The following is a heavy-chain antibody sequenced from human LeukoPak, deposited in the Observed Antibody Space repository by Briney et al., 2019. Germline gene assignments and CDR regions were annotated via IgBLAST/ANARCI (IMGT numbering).Heavy chain of an antibody. CDR1: GFTFSPYS. D-gene: IGHD1-26*01. CDR2: ISSSSSTI. CDR3: ARMSGSYKLDY. V-gene: IGHV3-48*04. J-gene: IGHJ4*02. Sequence: PGGSLRLSCAASGFTFSPYSMNWVRQAPGKGLEWVSYISSSSSTIYYADSVKGRFTISRDNAKNSLYLQMNSLRAEDTAVYYCARMSGSYKLDYWGQGTLVTASS.